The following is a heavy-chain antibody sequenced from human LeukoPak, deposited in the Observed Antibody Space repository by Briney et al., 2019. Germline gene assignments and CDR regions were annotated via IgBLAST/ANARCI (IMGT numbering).Heavy chain of an antibody. CDR1: GFTFNNYA. J-gene: IGHJ4*02. V-gene: IGHV3-23*01. CDR3: AKVRAPMVRGVIHQQNFDY. D-gene: IGHD3-10*01. CDR2: ISGSGGNT. Sequence: GGSLRLSCAASGFTFNNYAMSWVRQAPGKGLEWVSAISGSGGNTYYADFVKGRFTISRDNSKNTLHLQINTLRAEDTAVYYYAKVRAPMVRGVIHQQNFDYWGQGTLVTVSS.